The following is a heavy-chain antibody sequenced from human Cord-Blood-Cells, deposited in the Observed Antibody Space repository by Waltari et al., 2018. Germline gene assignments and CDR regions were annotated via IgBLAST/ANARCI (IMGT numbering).Heavy chain of an antibody. Sequence: QVQLVQSGAEVKKPGASVKVSCKASGYTFTSYAMHWVRQAPGQRLEWMGWINAGNGNTKKSQKFQGRVTITRDTSASTAYMELSSLRSEDTAVYYCARGVAGDYYYYGMDVWGQGTTVTVSS. CDR1: GYTFTSYA. CDR2: INAGNGNT. J-gene: IGHJ6*02. D-gene: IGHD6-19*01. CDR3: ARGVAGDYYYYGMDV. V-gene: IGHV1-3*01.